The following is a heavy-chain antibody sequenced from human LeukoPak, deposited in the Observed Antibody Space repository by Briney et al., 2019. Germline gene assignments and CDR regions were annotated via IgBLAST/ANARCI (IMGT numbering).Heavy chain of an antibody. CDR3: ASGIAAAHYLNPIFDY. J-gene: IGHJ4*02. CDR2: IKQDGSEK. CDR1: GFTFSSYR. V-gene: IGHV3-7*01. D-gene: IGHD6-13*01. Sequence: PGGSLRLSCAASGFTFSSYRMSWVRQAPGKGLEWVANIKQDGSEKYYVDSVKGRFTISRDNAKNSLYLQMNSLRAEDTAVYYCASGIAAAHYLNPIFDYWGQGTLVTVSS.